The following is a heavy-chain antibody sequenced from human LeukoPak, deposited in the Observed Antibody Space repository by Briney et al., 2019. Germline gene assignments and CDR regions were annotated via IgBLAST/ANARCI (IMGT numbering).Heavy chain of an antibody. Sequence: GGSLRLSCAASGFTFSSYAMSWVRQAPGKGLEWVSAICGSGGSTYYAASVKGRFTISRDNSKNTLYLQTNSLRAEDTAVYYCAKPPWGITIFGVVSHYWGQGTLVTVSS. CDR2: ICGSGGST. D-gene: IGHD3-3*01. V-gene: IGHV3-23*01. CDR1: GFTFSSYA. J-gene: IGHJ4*02. CDR3: AKPPWGITIFGVVSHY.